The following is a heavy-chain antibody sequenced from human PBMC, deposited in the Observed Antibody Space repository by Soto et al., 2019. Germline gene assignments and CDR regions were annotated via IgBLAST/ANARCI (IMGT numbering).Heavy chain of an antibody. CDR3: TTDDPINRN. V-gene: IGHV3-15*01. CDR1: GFTFSNAW. Sequence: GGSLRLSCAASGFTFSNAWMSWVRQAPGKGLEWVGRIKSKTNGGTTDYGAPVKGRSSISSDDSKATLYLQMNSLKAEDTAVYYCTTDDPINRNWGQGTQVTVSS. J-gene: IGHJ4*02. CDR2: IKSKTNGGTT.